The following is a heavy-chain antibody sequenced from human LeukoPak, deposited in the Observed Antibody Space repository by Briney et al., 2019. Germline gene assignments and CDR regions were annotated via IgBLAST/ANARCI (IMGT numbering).Heavy chain of an antibody. CDR3: AKSSAATGVANYFDP. J-gene: IGHJ5*02. CDR1: GFTFSNYA. Sequence: PGGSLRLSCAGSGFTFSNYAMSWVRQAPGKGLERVSAISGSGGSTYYADSVKGRFSISRDISKNTLYLQMNTLRAEDTAVYYCAKSSAATGVANYFDPWGQGTLVTVSS. CDR2: ISGSGGST. D-gene: IGHD1-7*01. V-gene: IGHV3-23*01.